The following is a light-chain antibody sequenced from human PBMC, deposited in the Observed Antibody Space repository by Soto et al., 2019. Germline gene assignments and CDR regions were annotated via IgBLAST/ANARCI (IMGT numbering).Light chain of an antibody. Sequence: EIVLTQSPGTLSLSPGERATLSCRASQSVSSSYLGWYQQKPGQAPRLLIYSASSRATGIPDRISGSGSGTDFTLTISRLEPEDFAVYYCQQYGSSPQTFGQGTKVEIK. J-gene: IGKJ1*01. CDR3: QQYGSSPQT. CDR1: QSVSSSY. V-gene: IGKV3-20*01. CDR2: SAS.